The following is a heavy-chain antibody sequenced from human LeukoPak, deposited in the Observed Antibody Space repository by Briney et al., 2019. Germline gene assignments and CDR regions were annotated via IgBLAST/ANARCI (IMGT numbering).Heavy chain of an antibody. Sequence: SETLSLTCTVSGGSISSYYWRWIRQPAGKGLEWIGRIYTSGSTNYNPSLKSRVTMSVDTSKNQFSLKLSSVTAADTAVYYCARDNPAVWIVVVPAAISFWFDPWGQGTLVTVSS. D-gene: IGHD2-2*01. J-gene: IGHJ5*02. CDR2: IYTSGST. CDR3: ARDNPAVWIVVVPAAISFWFDP. CDR1: GGSISSYY. V-gene: IGHV4-4*07.